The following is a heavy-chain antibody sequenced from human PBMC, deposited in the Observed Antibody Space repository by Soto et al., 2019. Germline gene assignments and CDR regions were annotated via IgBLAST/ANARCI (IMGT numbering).Heavy chain of an antibody. CDR3: ARVYREYSYGTSPFDY. CDR1: GFTFSSYS. Sequence: EVQLVESGGGLVKPGGSLRPSCAASGFTFSSYSMNWVRQAPGKGLEWVSSISSSSSYIYYADSVKGRFTISRDNAKNSLDLQMNSQRAEDTAVYYCARVYREYSYGTSPFDYWGQGTLVTVSS. CDR2: ISSSSSYI. V-gene: IGHV3-21*01. D-gene: IGHD5-18*01. J-gene: IGHJ4*02.